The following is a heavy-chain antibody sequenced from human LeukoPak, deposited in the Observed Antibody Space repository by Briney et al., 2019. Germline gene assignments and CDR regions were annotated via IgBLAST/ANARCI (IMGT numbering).Heavy chain of an antibody. CDR3: AKLRGSSFGAFDI. CDR2: ISSNGGST. CDR1: GFIFSNYA. J-gene: IGHJ3*02. Sequence: PGGSLRLSCSASGFIFSNYAMHWVRQAPGKGLEYVSTISSNGGSTYYADSVKGRFTISRDNSKNTLHLQMSSLRAEDTAVFYCAKLRGSSFGAFDIWGQGTKVTVS. V-gene: IGHV3-64D*06. D-gene: IGHD1-26*01.